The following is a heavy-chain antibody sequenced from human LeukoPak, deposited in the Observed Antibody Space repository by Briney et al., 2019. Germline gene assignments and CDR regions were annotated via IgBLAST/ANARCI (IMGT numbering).Heavy chain of an antibody. Sequence: PGGSLRLSRAASGFTFSSYAMHWVRQAPGKGLEWVAVISYDGSNKYYADSVKGRFTISRDNSKNTLYLQMNSLRAEDTAVYYCARGGATTVTTSEFDYWGQGTLVTASS. CDR1: GFTFSSYA. CDR3: ARGGATTVTTSEFDY. J-gene: IGHJ4*02. CDR2: ISYDGSNK. D-gene: IGHD4-17*01. V-gene: IGHV3-30*04.